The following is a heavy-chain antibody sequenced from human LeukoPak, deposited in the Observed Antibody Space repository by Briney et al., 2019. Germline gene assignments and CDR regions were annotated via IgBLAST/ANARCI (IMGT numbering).Heavy chain of an antibody. CDR2: IYTSGST. V-gene: IGHV4-61*09. J-gene: IGHJ4*02. CDR1: GGSISSRSDY. Sequence: SETLSLTCTVSGGSISSRSDYWSWIRQPAGKGLEWIGHIYTSGSTSYNPSLQSRVTISVDTSKHQFSLKVTSVTAADTAVYYCARAGGSVGWYGTIDSWGQGTLVTVSS. D-gene: IGHD6-19*01. CDR3: ARAGGSVGWYGTIDS.